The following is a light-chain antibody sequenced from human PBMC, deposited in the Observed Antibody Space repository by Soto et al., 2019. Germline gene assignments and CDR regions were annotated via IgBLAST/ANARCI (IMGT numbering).Light chain of an antibody. V-gene: IGKV3-20*01. CDR1: QSVSSSY. Sequence: EIVLTQSPGTLSLSPGERATLSCRASQSVSSSYLAWYQQKPGQAPRLLIYGASSRATGIPDRFSGSGSGTDFTLTISSLEPEDFAVYYGQQYGSSSWTFGQGTKVDIK. J-gene: IGKJ1*01. CDR2: GAS. CDR3: QQYGSSSWT.